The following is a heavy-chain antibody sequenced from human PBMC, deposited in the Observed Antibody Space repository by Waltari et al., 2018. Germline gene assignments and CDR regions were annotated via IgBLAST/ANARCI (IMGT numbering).Heavy chain of an antibody. D-gene: IGHD2-2*01. CDR1: GFSFRTYA. V-gene: IGHV3-30-3*01. CDR3: ARDSSCSSTRCYYKHGMDV. J-gene: IGHJ6*02. Sequence: QVQLVESGGGVVQPGRSLRLSCAASGFSFRTYAMHWVRQAPGKVLEWVAVISNDGSNKYYADSVKGRFTISRDNSKNTLYLQMNSLRAEDTAVYYCARDSSCSSTRCYYKHGMDVWGQGTTVTVSS. CDR2: ISNDGSNK.